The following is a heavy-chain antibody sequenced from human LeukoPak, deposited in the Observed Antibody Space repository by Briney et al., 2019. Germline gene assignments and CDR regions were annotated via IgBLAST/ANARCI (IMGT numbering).Heavy chain of an antibody. CDR3: ARGAYSYIFDY. CDR2: ISYDGSNK. J-gene: IGHJ4*02. V-gene: IGHV3-30*04. D-gene: IGHD5-18*01. Sequence: GRSLRLSCAASGFTFSNYAMHWVRQAPGKGLEWVAVISYDGSNKYYADSVKGRFTISRDNSKNTLYLQMNSLRAEDTAVYYCARGAYSYIFDYWGQGTLVTVSS. CDR1: GFTFSNYA.